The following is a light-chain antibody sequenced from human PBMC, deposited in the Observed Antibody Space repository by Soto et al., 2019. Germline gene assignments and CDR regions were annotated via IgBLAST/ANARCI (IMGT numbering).Light chain of an antibody. V-gene: IGKV1-5*03. CDR1: QSMSYW. CDR2: KAT. J-gene: IGKJ4*02. CDR3: QQYNNDRGVT. Sequence: DIQMTQSPSTLSASVGDRVTITCRASQSMSYWLAWYQQKPGKAPKLLIYKATNLEAGVPSRLSGSGSGTEFTLTISILQPDEFASYCCQQYNNDRGVTCGGGTRVEIK.